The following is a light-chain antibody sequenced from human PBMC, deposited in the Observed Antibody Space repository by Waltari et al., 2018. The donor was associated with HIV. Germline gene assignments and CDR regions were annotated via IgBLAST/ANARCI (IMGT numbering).Light chain of an antibody. CDR2: DDT. CDR1: ALPKKY. J-gene: IGLJ1*01. CDR3: YSRDTSGIHFV. Sequence: SYELTQPPSVSVSPGQTARIACSGDALPKKYAYWYQQKSGQAPILVIYDDTKRPSGIPERFSGSTSGTMATLTISGAQVEDEADYYCYSRDTSGIHFVFGTGTKVTVL. V-gene: IGLV3-10*01.